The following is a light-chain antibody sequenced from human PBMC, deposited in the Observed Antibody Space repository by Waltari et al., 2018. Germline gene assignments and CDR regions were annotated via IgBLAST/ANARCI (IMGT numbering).Light chain of an antibody. CDR3: QQRSSWPLT. Sequence: EVVLTQSPATLSLSPGERATLSCRASQSVETFIAWYQQKPDQAPRLLIYEASTRASGIPVRFSCSGSGTDFTLTISSLEPEDFAIYSCQQRSSWPLTFGGGTKVEIK. V-gene: IGKV3-11*01. CDR1: QSVETF. CDR2: EAS. J-gene: IGKJ4*01.